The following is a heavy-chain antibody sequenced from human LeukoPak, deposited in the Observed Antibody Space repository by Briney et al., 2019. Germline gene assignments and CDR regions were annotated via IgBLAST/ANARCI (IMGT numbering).Heavy chain of an antibody. V-gene: IGHV3-21*01. J-gene: IGHJ4*02. CDR3: ARDRIAVAGHDYFDY. Sequence: GGSLRLSCAASGFTFNTYSMNWVRQAPGKGLEWVSSISSSSSYVYYADSVKGRFTISRDNAKNSPYLQMNSLRAEDTAVYYCARDRIAVAGHDYFDYWGQGTLVTVSS. D-gene: IGHD6-19*01. CDR1: GFTFNTYS. CDR2: ISSSSSYV.